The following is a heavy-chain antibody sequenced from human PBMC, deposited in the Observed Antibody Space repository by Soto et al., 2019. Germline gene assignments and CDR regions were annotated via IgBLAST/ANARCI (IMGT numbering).Heavy chain of an antibody. CDR2: VSGTGDYT. Sequence: EVQLLESGGGLVQPGGSPRLSCAASGFTFSIDAMSWVRQAPGKGLEWVSAVSGTGDYTYYADSVKGRFTISRDNSKNTVYLQMHSLRAEDTAVYYCAKSPWYDYGDYSNLFYFDYWGQGTLVTVSS. CDR3: AKSPWYDYGDYSNLFYFDY. J-gene: IGHJ4*02. D-gene: IGHD4-17*01. V-gene: IGHV3-23*01. CDR1: GFTFSIDA.